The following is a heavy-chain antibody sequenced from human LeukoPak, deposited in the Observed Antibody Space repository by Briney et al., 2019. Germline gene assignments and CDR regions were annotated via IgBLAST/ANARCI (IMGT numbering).Heavy chain of an antibody. CDR3: TRDPSDIVVVVAAFDY. D-gene: IGHD2-15*01. V-gene: IGHV3-49*04. J-gene: IGHJ4*02. CDR2: IRSKAYGGTT. Sequence: GGSLRLSCTASGFTFGDYAMSWVRQAPGKGLEWVGFIRSKAYGGTTEYAASVKGRFTISRDDSKSIAYLQMNSLKTENTAVYYCTRDPSDIVVVVAAFDYWGQGTLVTVSS. CDR1: GFTFGDYA.